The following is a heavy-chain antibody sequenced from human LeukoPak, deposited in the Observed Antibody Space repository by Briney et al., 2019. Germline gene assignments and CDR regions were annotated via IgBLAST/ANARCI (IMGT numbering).Heavy chain of an antibody. Sequence: GASVKVSCKASGGTFSSYAISWVRQAPGQGLEWMGRIIPILGIANYAQKFQGRVTITADKSTSTAYMELSSLRSEDTAVYYCARDHGLRELLTYYYYMDVWGKGTTVTVSS. CDR1: GGTFSSYA. CDR2: IIPILGIA. D-gene: IGHD1-26*01. J-gene: IGHJ6*03. CDR3: ARDHGLRELLTYYYYMDV. V-gene: IGHV1-69*04.